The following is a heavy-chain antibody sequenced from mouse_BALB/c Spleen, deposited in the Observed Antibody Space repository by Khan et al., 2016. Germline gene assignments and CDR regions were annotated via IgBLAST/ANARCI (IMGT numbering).Heavy chain of an antibody. D-gene: IGHD1-1*01. Sequence: QIQLVQSGPELKKPGETVRISCKASGYTFTNYGMNWVKQAPGKGLKWMGWINTYTGEPTYADDFKGRFAFSLETSASNAYLQINNLKNEDTATXFCARPAYGSNRGFAYWGQGTLVTVSA. CDR2: INTYTGEP. CDR1: GYTFTNYG. V-gene: IGHV9-3-1*01. J-gene: IGHJ3*01. CDR3: ARPAYGSNRGFAY.